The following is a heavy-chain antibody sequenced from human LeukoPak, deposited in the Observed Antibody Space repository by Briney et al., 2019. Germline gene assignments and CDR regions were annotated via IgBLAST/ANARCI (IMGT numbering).Heavy chain of an antibody. CDR2: VSGDGGRT. CDR3: ARDRMSRAPTYFHH. Sequence: GGSLRLSCAASGFTFDEFAMHWVRQAPGEGLEWVSFVSGDGGRTDYADSVKGRFTISRDNSKNSLYLQMNSLTAEDTAFYFCARDRMSRAPTYFHHWGQGTLVTVSA. J-gene: IGHJ1*01. D-gene: IGHD2-2*01. V-gene: IGHV3-43*02. CDR1: GFTFDEFA.